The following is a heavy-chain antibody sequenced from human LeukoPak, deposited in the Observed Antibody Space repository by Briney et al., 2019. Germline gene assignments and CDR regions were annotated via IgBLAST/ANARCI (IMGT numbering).Heavy chain of an antibody. Sequence: ASVKVSCKASGYTLTDYYIHWVRQAPGQGLEWMGWINPNSGGTNYAQEFQGRVTMTRDTSISTAYMEVSRLRSDDTAIYYCARGYGGNSVDYWGQGTLVTVSS. D-gene: IGHD4-23*01. J-gene: IGHJ4*02. V-gene: IGHV1-2*02. CDR1: GYTLTDYY. CDR3: ARGYGGNSVDY. CDR2: INPNSGGT.